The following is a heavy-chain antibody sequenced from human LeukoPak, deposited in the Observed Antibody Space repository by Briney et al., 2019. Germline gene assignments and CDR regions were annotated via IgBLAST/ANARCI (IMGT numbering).Heavy chain of an antibody. CDR1: GFNFGSYA. J-gene: IGHJ4*02. D-gene: IGHD1-1*01. CDR3: AKEGSNWNVDS. Sequence: GGSLRLSCAASGFNFGSYAMTWVRQAPGKGLEWVSTISGFGDRTFYGDFVKGRFTISRDNSKNTLFLQMNSLRAEDSAVYYCAKEGSNWNVDSWGQGTLVTVSS. V-gene: IGHV3-23*01. CDR2: ISGFGDRT.